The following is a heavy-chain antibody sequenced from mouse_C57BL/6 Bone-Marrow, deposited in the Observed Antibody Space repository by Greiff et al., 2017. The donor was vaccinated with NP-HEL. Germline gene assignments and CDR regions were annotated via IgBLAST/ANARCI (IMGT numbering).Heavy chain of an antibody. CDR2: INPSSGYT. CDR3: AREGYSGKEGAY. J-gene: IGHJ3*01. CDR1: GYTFTSYT. D-gene: IGHD2-1*01. V-gene: IGHV1-4*01. Sequence: QVQLQQSGAELARPGASVKMSCKASGYTFTSYTMHWVKQRPGQGLEWIGYINPSSGYTKYNQKFKDKATLTADKSSSTAYMQLSSLTSEDSAVYYCAREGYSGKEGAYWGQGTLVTVSA.